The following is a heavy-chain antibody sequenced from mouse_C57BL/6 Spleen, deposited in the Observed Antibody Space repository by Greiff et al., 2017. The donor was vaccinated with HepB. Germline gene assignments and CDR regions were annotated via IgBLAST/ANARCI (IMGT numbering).Heavy chain of an antibody. D-gene: IGHD1-1*01. Sequence: VQLQQSGAELVKPGASVKISCKASGYAFSSYWMNWVKQRPGKGLEWIGQIYPGDGDTNYNGKFKGKATLTADKSSSTAYMQLSSLTSEDSAVYCCARSLYGSRGDWYFDVWGTGTTVTVSS. J-gene: IGHJ1*03. V-gene: IGHV1-80*01. CDR2: IYPGDGDT. CDR1: GYAFSSYW. CDR3: ARSLYGSRGDWYFDV.